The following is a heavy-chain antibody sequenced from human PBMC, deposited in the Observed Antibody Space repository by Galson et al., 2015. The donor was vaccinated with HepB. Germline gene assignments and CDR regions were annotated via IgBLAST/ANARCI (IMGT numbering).Heavy chain of an antibody. CDR3: ARGMTTLNYMDV. V-gene: IGHV3-48*03. J-gene: IGHJ6*03. Sequence: SLRLSCAASGFTFSSYEMNWVRQAPGKGLEWVSYISSSGSTIYYADSVKGRFTISRDNAKNSLYLQMNSLRSEDTAVYYCARGMTTLNYMDVWGKGTTVTVSS. D-gene: IGHD4-17*01. CDR2: ISSSGSTI. CDR1: GFTFSSYE.